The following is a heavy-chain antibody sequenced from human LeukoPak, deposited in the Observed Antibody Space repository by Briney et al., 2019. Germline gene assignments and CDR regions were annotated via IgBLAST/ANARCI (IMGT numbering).Heavy chain of an antibody. CDR1: GGPTSSYY. J-gene: IGHJ4*02. D-gene: IGHD3-22*01. CDR2: IYYSGST. CDR3: ARHLLFLEPYDSSGYLDY. Sequence: PSETLSLTCIVPGGPTSSYYWSWIPQPPGKGLEWIGSIYYSGSTYYNPSLKSRVTISVDTSKNQFSLRLSSVTAADTAVYYCARHLLFLEPYDSSGYLDYWGQGTLVTVSS. V-gene: IGHV4-39*01.